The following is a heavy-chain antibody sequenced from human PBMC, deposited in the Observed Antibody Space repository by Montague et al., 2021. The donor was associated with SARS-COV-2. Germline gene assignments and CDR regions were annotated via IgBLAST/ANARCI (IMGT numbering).Heavy chain of an antibody. D-gene: IGHD2-8*01. CDR1: GFTFSSYE. CDR3: ARDQLKAQWPYYYYYMDV. V-gene: IGHV3-48*03. J-gene: IGHJ6*03. CDR2: ISSSGSTI. Sequence: SLRLSCAASGFTFSSYEMNWVRQAPGKGLEWVSYISSSGSTIYYXXSLKGRFTISRDNAKNSLYLQMNSLRAEDTAVYYCARDQLKAQWPYYYYYMDVWGKGTTVTVSS.